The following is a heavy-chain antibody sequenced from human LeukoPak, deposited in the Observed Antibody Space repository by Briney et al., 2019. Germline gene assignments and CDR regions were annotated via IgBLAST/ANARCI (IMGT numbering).Heavy chain of an antibody. CDR3: AKGAGYRSSGWYFDH. Sequence: GGSLRLSCAASGFTFSVFGMSWVRQAPGKGLEWVSDIDDTGGTTYYADSVKGRSTISRDNSKNTLYLQVSSLRAEDTAVYYCAKGAGYRSSGWYFDHWGQGTLVTVSS. CDR1: GFTFSVFG. D-gene: IGHD6-19*01. V-gene: IGHV3-23*01. CDR2: IDDTGGTT. J-gene: IGHJ4*02.